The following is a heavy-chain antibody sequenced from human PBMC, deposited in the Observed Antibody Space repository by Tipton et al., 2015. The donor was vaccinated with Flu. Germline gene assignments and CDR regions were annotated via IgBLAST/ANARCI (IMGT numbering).Heavy chain of an antibody. CDR1: GASFSNYY. CDR2: INHSGSA. D-gene: IGHD3-22*01. J-gene: IGHJ5*02. CDR3: ARDFNYYDSTSYRGGNWFDP. V-gene: IGHV4-34*01. Sequence: TLSLTCIVYGASFSNYYWSWIRQPPGKALEWIGEINHSGSANYNPSLKTRVTISVDASKNQFSLKLSSVTAADTAVYYCARDFNYYDSTSYRGGNWFDPWGQGILVTVSS.